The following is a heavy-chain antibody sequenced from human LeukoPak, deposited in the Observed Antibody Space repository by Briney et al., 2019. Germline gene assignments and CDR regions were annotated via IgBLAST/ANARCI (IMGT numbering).Heavy chain of an antibody. J-gene: IGHJ4*02. V-gene: IGHV4-34*01. CDR2: INHSGST. CDR3: ARGVGSGYTDG. Sequence: PSETLSLTCAVYGGSFSGYYWSWIRQPPGKGLEWIGEINHSGSTNYNPSLKSRVTITVDTSKIQFSMKLSSVTAADTAVYYCARGVGSGYTDGWGQGTLVTVSS. D-gene: IGHD3-22*01. CDR1: GGSFSGYY.